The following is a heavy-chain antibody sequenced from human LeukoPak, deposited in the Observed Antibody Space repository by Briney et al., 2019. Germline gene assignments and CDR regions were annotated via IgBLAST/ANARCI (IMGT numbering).Heavy chain of an antibody. J-gene: IGHJ4*02. V-gene: IGHV3-7*03. D-gene: IGHD6-19*01. Sequence: GSLRLSCAASGFAFSSYWMSWVRQAPGKGLEWVANIRQDGSERYYVDSVKGRFTISRDDAKNSLYLQMDSLRAEDTAVYYCARGAQWLAGRFDYWGQGTLVTVSS. CDR2: IRQDGSER. CDR1: GFAFSSYW. CDR3: ARGAQWLAGRFDY.